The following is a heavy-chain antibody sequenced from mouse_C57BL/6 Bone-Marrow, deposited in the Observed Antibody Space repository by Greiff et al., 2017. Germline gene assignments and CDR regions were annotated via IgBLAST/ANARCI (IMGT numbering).Heavy chain of an antibody. CDR3: AREEYAMDY. CDR2: ISDGGSYT. Sequence: EVQRVESGGGLVKPGGSLKLSCAASGFTFSSYAMSWVRQTPEKRLEWVATISDGGSYTYYPDNVKGRFTISRDNANNNLYLQMSHLKSEDTAMYYCAREEYAMDYWGQGTSVTVSS. CDR1: GFTFSSYA. V-gene: IGHV5-4*01. J-gene: IGHJ4*01.